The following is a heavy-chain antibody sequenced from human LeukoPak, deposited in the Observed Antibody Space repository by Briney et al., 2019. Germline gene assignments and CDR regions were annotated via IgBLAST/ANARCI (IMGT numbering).Heavy chain of an antibody. J-gene: IGHJ4*02. V-gene: IGHV4-31*03. CDR2: TYYTGST. Sequence: PSETLSLTCTVSGGSISSGSYYWTWLRQHPGQGLVWIGYTYYTGSTYYNPSLKSRVALSVDTSKNQFSLKLRFVTAADTAVYYCARAPPITMIRGVFVWGQGTLVSVSS. CDR1: GGSISSGSYY. D-gene: IGHD3-10*01. CDR3: ARAPPITMIRGVFV.